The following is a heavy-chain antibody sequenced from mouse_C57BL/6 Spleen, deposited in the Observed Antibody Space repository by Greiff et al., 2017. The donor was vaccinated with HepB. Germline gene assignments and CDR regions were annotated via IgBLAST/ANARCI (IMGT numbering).Heavy chain of an antibody. Sequence: VQLQQPGAELVKPGASVKLSCKASGYTFTSYWMHWVKQRPGRGLEWIGRIDPNSGGTKYNEKFKSKATLTVDKPSSTAYMQLSSLTSEDSAVYYCARERITTKGFAYWGQGTLVTVSA. V-gene: IGHV1-72*01. CDR1: GYTFTSYW. CDR3: ARERITTKGFAY. J-gene: IGHJ3*01. CDR2: IDPNSGGT. D-gene: IGHD1-1*01.